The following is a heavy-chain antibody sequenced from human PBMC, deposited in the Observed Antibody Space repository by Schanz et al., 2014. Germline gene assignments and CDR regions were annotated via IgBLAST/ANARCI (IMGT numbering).Heavy chain of an antibody. V-gene: IGHV3-23*04. J-gene: IGHJ4*02. CDR1: GFTFSSYA. Sequence: VQLVESGGGLVKPGGSLRLSCAASGFTFSSYAMSWVRQAPGKGLEWVSGISGSGGSTYYADSVKGRFTISRDNSKNILYLQMNSLRADDTAVYVCARAHGNNWYGKGLDYWGQGTQXTVSS. D-gene: IGHD1-1*01. CDR3: ARAHGNNWYGKGLDY. CDR2: ISGSGGST.